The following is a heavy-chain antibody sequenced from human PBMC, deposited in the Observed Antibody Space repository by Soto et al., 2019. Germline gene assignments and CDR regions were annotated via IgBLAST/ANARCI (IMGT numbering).Heavy chain of an antibody. V-gene: IGHV1-69*01. Sequence: QVQLVQSGAEVKKPGSSVKVSCKASGGTFSSYAISWVRQAPGQGLEWMGGIIPIFGTANYAQKFQGRVTITADESTSTAYMELSSLRSEDTAVYYCARDLKRAAAPTGNWSDPWGQGTLVTVSS. CDR3: ARDLKRAAAPTGNWSDP. D-gene: IGHD6-13*01. J-gene: IGHJ5*02. CDR1: GGTFSSYA. CDR2: IIPIFGTA.